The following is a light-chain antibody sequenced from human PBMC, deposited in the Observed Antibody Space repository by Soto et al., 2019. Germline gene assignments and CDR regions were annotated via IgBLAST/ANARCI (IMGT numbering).Light chain of an antibody. CDR2: DVT. CDR3: CSDAGTYTFV. J-gene: IGLJ1*01. V-gene: IGLV2-11*01. CDR1: SGDVGGSNH. Sequence: QYALTQPRSVSGSPGQSVTISCTGTSGDVGGSNHVSWYQHHPGKAPKFLIYDVTKRPSGVPDRFSGSKSGNTASLTISGLQAEDEADYYCCSDAGTYTFVFGTGTKVTVL.